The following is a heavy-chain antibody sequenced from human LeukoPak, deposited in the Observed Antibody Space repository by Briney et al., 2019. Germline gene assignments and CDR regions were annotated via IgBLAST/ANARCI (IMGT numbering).Heavy chain of an antibody. CDR3: ARAAIAVAGDYHYHYMDV. D-gene: IGHD6-19*01. Sequence: GASVKVSCKASGYTFTGHYMHWVRQAHGQGLEWMGWISPNSGDTDYAQRFQGRVTMTRDTSISTAYMELSRLTSDDTAVYYCARAAIAVAGDYHYHYMDVWGKGTTVTVSS. V-gene: IGHV1-2*02. CDR1: GYTFTGHY. CDR2: ISPNSGDT. J-gene: IGHJ6*03.